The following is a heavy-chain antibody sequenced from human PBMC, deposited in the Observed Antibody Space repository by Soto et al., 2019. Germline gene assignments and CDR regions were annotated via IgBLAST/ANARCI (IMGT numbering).Heavy chain of an antibody. V-gene: IGHV4-31*03. Sequence: SETLSLTCTVSGGSISSGGYYWSWIRQHPGKGLEWIGYTYYSGSTYYNPSLKSRVTISVDTSKNQFSLKLSSVTAADTAVYYCARDYNTVLDYWGQGTLVTVSS. CDR1: GGSISSGGYY. CDR3: ARDYNTVLDY. J-gene: IGHJ4*02. CDR2: TYYSGST. D-gene: IGHD1-1*01.